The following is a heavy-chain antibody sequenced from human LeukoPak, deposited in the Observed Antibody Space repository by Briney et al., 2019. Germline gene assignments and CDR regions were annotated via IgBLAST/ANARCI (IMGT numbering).Heavy chain of an antibody. Sequence: PSETLSLTCTVPGYSITNGYYWGWIRQPPGKGLEWIGSIYHDGRIDYNPSLKSRVTISRDTSNDQFSLKLSSVTAADTAMYYCARDTSPGITGTYWGQGTLVTVSS. D-gene: IGHD1-20*01. CDR3: ARDTSPGITGTY. CDR1: GYSITNGYY. J-gene: IGHJ4*02. V-gene: IGHV4-38-2*02. CDR2: IYHDGRI.